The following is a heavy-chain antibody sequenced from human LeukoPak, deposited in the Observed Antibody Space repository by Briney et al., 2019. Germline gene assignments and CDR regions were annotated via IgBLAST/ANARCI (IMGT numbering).Heavy chain of an antibody. CDR3: ARDKLLEYGNWFDP. J-gene: IGHJ5*02. CDR1: GFTFSSYA. CDR2: ISGSGGST. D-gene: IGHD4/OR15-4a*01. V-gene: IGHV3-23*01. Sequence: GGSLRLSCAASGFTFSSYAMSWVRQAPGKGLEWVSAISGSGGSTYYADSVQGRFTVSRDNSKNTLYLQMSSLRVDDAAVYYCARDKLLEYGNWFDPWGQGTLVTVSS.